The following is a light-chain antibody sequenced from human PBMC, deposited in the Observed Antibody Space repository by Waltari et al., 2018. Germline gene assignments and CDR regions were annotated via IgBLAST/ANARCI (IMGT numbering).Light chain of an antibody. CDR1: RSDVGGYNY. Sequence: QSALTQPPSASGSPGQSVTISCTGTRSDVGGYNYVSWYQQHPDKAPKIIIYDVSGRPPGVPDRFSGSKSGNTAFLTVSGLQAEDEADYYCCSHAGSSVVFGGGTRVTVL. CDR3: CSHAGSSVV. CDR2: DVS. V-gene: IGLV2-8*01. J-gene: IGLJ2*01.